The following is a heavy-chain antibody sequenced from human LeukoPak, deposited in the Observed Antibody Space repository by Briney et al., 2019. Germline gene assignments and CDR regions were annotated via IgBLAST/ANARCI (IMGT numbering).Heavy chain of an antibody. CDR1: GYTFTSYY. V-gene: IGHV1-46*01. CDR3: ARDFGSLVVVPAAMTGDYFDY. Sequence: GASVKVSCEASGYTFTSYYMHWVRQAPGQGLEWMGIINPSGGSTSYAQKFQGRVTMTRDMSTSTVYMELSSLRSEDTAVYYCARDFGSLVVVPAAMTGDYFDYWGQGTLVTVSS. D-gene: IGHD2-2*01. J-gene: IGHJ4*02. CDR2: INPSGGST.